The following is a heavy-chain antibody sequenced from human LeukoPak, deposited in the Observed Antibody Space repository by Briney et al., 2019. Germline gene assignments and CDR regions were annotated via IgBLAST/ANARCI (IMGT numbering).Heavy chain of an antibody. CDR1: GCTFHNYA. CDR2: TSGDGITT. D-gene: IGHD5/OR15-5a*01. CDR3: ARDHVYGGADY. Sequence: PGGSLRLSCAASGCTFHNYAIHWVRQAPGKGLEWVSLTSGDGITTYFADSVKGRFTISRDNSKSSLFLQMNSLRTEDTALYYCARDHVYGGADYWGQGTLVTVSS. V-gene: IGHV3-43*02. J-gene: IGHJ4*02.